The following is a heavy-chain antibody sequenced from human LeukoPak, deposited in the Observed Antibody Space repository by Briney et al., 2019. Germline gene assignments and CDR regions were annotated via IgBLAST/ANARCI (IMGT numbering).Heavy chain of an antibody. V-gene: IGHV1-18*04. CDR2: ISGHNGDT. CDR1: GFDFSTYG. D-gene: IGHD4-23*01. CDR3: ARDRLYGGNSGDV. Sequence: ASLKVSCKASGFDFSTYGISWIRRAPGHGLEWLGWISGHNGDTNYAPKFQGRISLTTNTSATTAFMELRSLSSDDSTVYYCARDRLYGGNSGDVWGQGTRLTVSA. J-gene: IGHJ4*02.